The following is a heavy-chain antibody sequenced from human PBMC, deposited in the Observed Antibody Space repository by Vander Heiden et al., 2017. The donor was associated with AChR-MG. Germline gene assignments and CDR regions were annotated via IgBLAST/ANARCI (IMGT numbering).Heavy chain of an antibody. J-gene: IGHJ4*02. Sequence: EVQLLESGGGLVQPGGSLRLSCAASGFTFSSYAMGGVRQAPGKGLEWVSTISGSGGSTYYADSVKGRFTISRDNSKNTLYLQMNSLRAEDTAVYYCAKGPKYSSGWPHSPTHFDYWGQGTLVTVSS. CDR1: GFTFSSYA. CDR2: ISGSGGST. D-gene: IGHD6-19*01. V-gene: IGHV3-23*01. CDR3: AKGPKYSSGWPHSPTHFDY.